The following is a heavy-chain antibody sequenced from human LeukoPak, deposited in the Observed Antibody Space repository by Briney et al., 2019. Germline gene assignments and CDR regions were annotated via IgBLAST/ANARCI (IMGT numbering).Heavy chain of an antibody. CDR1: GYTFTSYY. V-gene: IGHV1-18*04. Sequence: GASVKVSCKASGYTFTSYYMHWVRQAPGQGLEWMGWISAYNGNTNYAQKLQGRVTMTTDTSTSTAYMELRSLRSDDTAVYYCARDDCTNGVCYMVYWGQGTLVTVSS. CDR2: ISAYNGNT. D-gene: IGHD2-8*01. CDR3: ARDDCTNGVCYMVY. J-gene: IGHJ4*02.